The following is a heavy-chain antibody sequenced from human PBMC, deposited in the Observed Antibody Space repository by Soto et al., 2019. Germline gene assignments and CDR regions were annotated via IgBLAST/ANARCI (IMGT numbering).Heavy chain of an antibody. CDR3: ARDDCSGGSCYYYYYYMDV. V-gene: IGHV3-11*01. J-gene: IGHJ6*03. D-gene: IGHD2-15*01. Sequence: QVQLVESGGGLVKPGGSLRLSCAASGFMFNEFYMTWIRQAPGKGLEWVAYISNSDSNIQYADSVRGRFTISRDNAKNSLDLQMDSLRVEDTAVYYCARDDCSGGSCYYYYYYMDVWGKGTTVTVSS. CDR1: GFMFNEFY. CDR2: ISNSDSNI.